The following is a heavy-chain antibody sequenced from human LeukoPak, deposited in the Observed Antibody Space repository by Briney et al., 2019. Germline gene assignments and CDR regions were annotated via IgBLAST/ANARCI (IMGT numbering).Heavy chain of an antibody. V-gene: IGHV4-31*03. CDR1: GGSISGGGHY. Sequence: PSETLSLTCTVSGGSISGGGHYWSWIRQPPGKGLEWIGYIYYSGSTYYNPSLKSRVTISVDTSKNQFSLKLSSVTAADTAVYYCARSLGTVTGTLIGYWGQGTLVTVSS. D-gene: IGHD4-17*01. J-gene: IGHJ4*02. CDR2: IYYSGST. CDR3: ARSLGTVTGTLIGY.